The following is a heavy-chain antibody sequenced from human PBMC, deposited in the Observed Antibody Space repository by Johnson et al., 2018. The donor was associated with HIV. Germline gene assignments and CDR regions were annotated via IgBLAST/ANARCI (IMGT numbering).Heavy chain of an antibody. D-gene: IGHD2-21*02. CDR2: ISGSAGIT. V-gene: IGHV3-23*04. CDR3: AKVRGGGDCLDAFDI. Sequence: VQLVESGGGLVQRGGSLRLSCIASGFTFSSYAMSWVRQAPGKGLEWVSAISGSAGITYYADSVEGRFTISRDNSRNTLYLQMNSLRTEDTAVYYGAKVRGGGDCLDAFDIWGQGTMVTVSS. J-gene: IGHJ3*02. CDR1: GFTFSSYA.